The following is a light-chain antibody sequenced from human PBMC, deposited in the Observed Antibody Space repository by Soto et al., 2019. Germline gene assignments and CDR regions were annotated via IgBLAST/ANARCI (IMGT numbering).Light chain of an antibody. V-gene: IGKV3D-15*01. CDR2: GAS. J-gene: IGKJ4*01. CDR3: QQYNNWPLLT. Sequence: ILTTQSPGTLSVSPGERATLSGRATPSVRSKLSWYQQKPGQAPRLLIYGASTRATGIPARFSGSVSGTEFTLTISSLQSEDFAVYYCQQYNNWPLLTFGGGTKVDIK. CDR1: PSVRSK.